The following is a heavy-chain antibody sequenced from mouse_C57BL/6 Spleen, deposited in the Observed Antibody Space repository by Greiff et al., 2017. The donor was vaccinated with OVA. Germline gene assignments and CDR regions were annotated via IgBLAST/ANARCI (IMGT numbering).Heavy chain of an antibody. CDR1: GYTFTSYW. CDR2: IYPGNSDT. Sequence: EVQLQQSGTVLARPGASVKMSCKTSGYTFTSYWMHWVKQRPGQGLEWIGAIYPGNSDTSYNQKFKGKAKLTAVTSASTAYMELSSLTNEDSAVYYCSSITGFWYFDVWGTGTTVTVSS. J-gene: IGHJ1*03. CDR3: SSITGFWYFDV. D-gene: IGHD1-1*01. V-gene: IGHV1-5*01.